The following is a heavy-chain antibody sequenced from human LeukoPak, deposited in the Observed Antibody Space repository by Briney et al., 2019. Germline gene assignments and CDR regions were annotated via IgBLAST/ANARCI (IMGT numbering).Heavy chain of an antibody. CDR1: GFAFSNYW. J-gene: IGHJ4*02. V-gene: IGHV3-74*01. CDR2: VNSDGSSR. CDR3: ARDRYYVLDY. Sequence: GGSLRLSCAASGFAFSNYWMHWVRQAPGKGLVWVSRVNSDGSSRSYAVSVKGRFTISRDNAKNTLYLQMNSLRAEDTAVYYCARDRYYVLDYWGQGILVTVSS. D-gene: IGHD3-10*02.